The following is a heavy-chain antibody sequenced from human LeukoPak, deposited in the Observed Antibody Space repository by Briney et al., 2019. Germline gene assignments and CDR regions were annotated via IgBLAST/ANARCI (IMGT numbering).Heavy chain of an antibody. CDR2: ISSSSSTI. CDR3: AKEVLRFLEWLSGYDAFDI. CDR1: GFTFSSYS. D-gene: IGHD3-3*01. V-gene: IGHV3-48*01. Sequence: PGGSLRLSCAASGFTFSSYSMNWVRQAPGKGLEWVSYISSSSSTIYYADSVKGRFTISRDNSKNTLYLQMNSLRAEDTAVYYCAKEVLRFLEWLSGYDAFDIWGQGTMVTVSS. J-gene: IGHJ3*02.